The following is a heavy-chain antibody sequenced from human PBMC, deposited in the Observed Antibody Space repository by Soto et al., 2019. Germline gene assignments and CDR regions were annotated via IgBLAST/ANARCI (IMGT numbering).Heavy chain of an antibody. CDR3: ARGRGGDSRSSGVGYWFDP. D-gene: IGHD6-6*01. CDR2: INAGNGNT. Sequence: QVQLVQSGAEEKKPGASVKVSCKASGYTFTSYAMHWVRQAPGQRLEWMGWINAGNGNTKYSQKFQRRVTITRDPSASPAYMELSSLRTEDTAVYYCARGRGGDSRSSGVGYWFDPWGQGTLVTVSS. V-gene: IGHV1-3*05. CDR1: GYTFTSYA. J-gene: IGHJ5*02.